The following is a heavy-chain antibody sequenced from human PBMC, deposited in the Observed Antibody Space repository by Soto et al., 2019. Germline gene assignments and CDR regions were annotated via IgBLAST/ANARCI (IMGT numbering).Heavy chain of an antibody. D-gene: IGHD3-22*01. Sequence: SATLSLTCSVYVGSFSCYYWSWIRQPPGKGLEWIGEINHSGSTNYNPSLKSRVTISVDTSKNPFSLKLSSVTAADTAVCFCARDRYSSSPDFDYWGQGTLVTVSS. CDR3: ARDRYSSSPDFDY. V-gene: IGHV4-34*01. CDR2: INHSGST. CDR1: VGSFSCYY. J-gene: IGHJ4*02.